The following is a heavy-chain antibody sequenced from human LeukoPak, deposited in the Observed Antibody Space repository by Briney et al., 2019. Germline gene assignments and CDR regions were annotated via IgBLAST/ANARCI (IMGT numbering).Heavy chain of an antibody. Sequence: GGSLRLSCAASGFTFSDYYMSWIRQAPGKGPEWVSYISSSGSTIYYADSVKGRFTISRDNAKNSLYLQMDSLRAEDTAVYYCARSEISDSSGYYNAYWGQGTLVTVSS. CDR1: GFTFSDYY. D-gene: IGHD3-22*01. CDR3: ARSEISDSSGYYNAY. CDR2: ISSSGSTI. J-gene: IGHJ4*02. V-gene: IGHV3-11*01.